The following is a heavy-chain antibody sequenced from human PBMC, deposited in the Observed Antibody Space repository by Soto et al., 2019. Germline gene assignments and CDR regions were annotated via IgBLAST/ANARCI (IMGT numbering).Heavy chain of an antibody. CDR2: IKSKTDGGTA. CDR3: TTGMQLWF. Sequence: VQLVESGGGLVKPGGSLRFSCAASGFTFTDAWMNWVRQAPGKGLEWVGRIKSKTDGGTADYAAPVKGRFTISRDDSKNAVYLQMNSLKIDDTAVYYCTTGMQLWFWGQGTLVTVSS. D-gene: IGHD5-18*01. CDR1: GFTFTDAW. J-gene: IGHJ4*02. V-gene: IGHV3-15*07.